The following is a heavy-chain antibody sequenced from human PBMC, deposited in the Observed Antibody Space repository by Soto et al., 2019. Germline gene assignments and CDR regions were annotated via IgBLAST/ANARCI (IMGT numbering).Heavy chain of an antibody. V-gene: IGHV3-74*01. CDR1: GFTFSSYW. CDR3: ATKSYGDYDFDY. D-gene: IGHD4-17*01. CDR2: INSGGSST. Sequence: GGSLRLSCAASGFTFSSYWMHWVRQAPGKGLVWVSRINSGGSSTSYVDSVKGRFTISRDNAKNTLYLQMNSLRAEDTAVYYCATKSYGDYDFDYWGQGTLVTVSS. J-gene: IGHJ4*02.